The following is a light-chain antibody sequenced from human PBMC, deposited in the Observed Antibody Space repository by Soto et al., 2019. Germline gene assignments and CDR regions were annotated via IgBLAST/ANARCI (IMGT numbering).Light chain of an antibody. V-gene: IGLV2-14*01. CDR1: SSDVGGYDY. CDR3: SSYTSSTIYV. CDR2: EVS. Sequence: QSVLTQPASVSGSPGQSITISCTGTSSDVGGYDYVSWYQQHPGKAPKLMIYEVSNRPSGVSNRFSGSKFGNTASLTISGLQAEDEADYYCSSYTSSTIYVFGTGTKGTVL. J-gene: IGLJ1*01.